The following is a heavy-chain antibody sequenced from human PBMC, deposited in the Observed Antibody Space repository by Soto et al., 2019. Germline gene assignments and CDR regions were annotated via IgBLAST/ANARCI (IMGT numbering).Heavy chain of an antibody. Sequence: QLQLEQSGAEVKKPAASVKLSCKASGYTFTSYYIHLVRQAPGQGLEWMGIINPNGGSTNYAQTFQGRVTLTRDTSTSTVYMDLGSLRSEDTAVYYCARGLLYGDYWGQGTLVTVSS. V-gene: IGHV1-46*01. D-gene: IGHD2-2*02. CDR1: GYTFTSYY. J-gene: IGHJ4*02. CDR3: ARGLLYGDY. CDR2: INPNGGST.